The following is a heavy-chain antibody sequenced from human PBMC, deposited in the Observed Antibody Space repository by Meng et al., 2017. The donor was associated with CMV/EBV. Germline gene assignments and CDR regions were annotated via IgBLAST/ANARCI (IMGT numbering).Heavy chain of an antibody. CDR2: INHSGST. D-gene: IGHD3-3*01. CDR3: ARGQGDFWSGYSVYYYYGMDV. V-gene: IGHV4-34*01. CDR1: GGSFNGYY. Sequence: GSLRLSCAVYGGSFNGYYWSWIRQPPGKGLEWIGEINHSGSTNYNPSLKSRVTISVDTSKNQFSLKLSSVTAADTAVYYCARGQGDFWSGYSVYYYYGMDVWGQGTTVTVSS. J-gene: IGHJ6*02.